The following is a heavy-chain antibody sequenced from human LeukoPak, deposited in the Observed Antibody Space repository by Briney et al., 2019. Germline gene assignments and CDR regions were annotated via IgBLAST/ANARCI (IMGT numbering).Heavy chain of an antibody. J-gene: IGHJ4*02. CDR3: ARLSDSSGWGYFDY. V-gene: IGHV1-18*04. CDR1: GYTFTSYG. D-gene: IGHD6-19*01. Sequence: ASVKVSCKASGYTFTSYGISWVRQAPGQGLEWMGWISAYNSNTNYAQKLQGRVTMTTDTSTSTAYMELRSLRPDDTAVYYCARLSDSSGWGYFDYWGQGTLVTVSS. CDR2: ISAYNSNT.